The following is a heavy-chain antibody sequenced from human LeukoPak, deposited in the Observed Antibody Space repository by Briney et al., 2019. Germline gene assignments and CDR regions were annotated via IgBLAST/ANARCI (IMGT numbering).Heavy chain of an antibody. CDR3: ARAAVELWFGGGYHDAFDI. D-gene: IGHD3-10*01. Sequence: PGGSLRLSCAASGFTFSSYSMNWVRQAPGKGLEWVSSISSSSSYIYYADSVKGRFTISRDNAKSSLYLQMNSLRAEDTAVYYCARAAVELWFGGGYHDAFDIWGQGTMATVSS. CDR1: GFTFSSYS. V-gene: IGHV3-21*01. J-gene: IGHJ3*02. CDR2: ISSSSSYI.